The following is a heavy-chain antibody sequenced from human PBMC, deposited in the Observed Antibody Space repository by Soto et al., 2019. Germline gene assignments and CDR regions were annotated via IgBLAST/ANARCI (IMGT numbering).Heavy chain of an antibody. CDR1: GYTFTSYY. V-gene: IGHV1-46*01. Sequence: QVQLVQSGAEVKKPGASVRVSCKASGYTFTSYYMHWVRQAPGQGLEWMGIIDPSGGGTSYAQKFPGRLTMTRDTSTSTVYRELSSLRSEDTAVYYCARDRVDCSGGNCWRSVEDTWGQGTLVTVSS. CDR2: IDPSGGGT. D-gene: IGHD2-15*01. J-gene: IGHJ5*02. CDR3: ARDRVDCSGGNCWRSVEDT.